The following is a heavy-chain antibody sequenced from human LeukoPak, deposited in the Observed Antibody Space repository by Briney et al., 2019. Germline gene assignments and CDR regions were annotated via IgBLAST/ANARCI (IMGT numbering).Heavy chain of an antibody. D-gene: IGHD2-21*02. Sequence: PSETLSLTCTVSGGSISSGGYYWSWIRQPPGKGLEWIGHIYHSGSTYYNPSLKSRVTISVDASKNQFSLKLSSVTAADTAMYYCASLYCGGDCYRGYFDYWGQGTLVTVSS. CDR1: GGSISSGGYY. J-gene: IGHJ4*02. CDR2: IYHSGST. CDR3: ASLYCGGDCYRGYFDY. V-gene: IGHV4-30-2*01.